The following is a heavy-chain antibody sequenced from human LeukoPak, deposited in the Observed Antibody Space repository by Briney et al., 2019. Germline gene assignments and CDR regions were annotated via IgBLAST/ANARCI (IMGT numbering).Heavy chain of an antibody. CDR1: GGSMRNYF. CDR2: ISTGGST. D-gene: IGHD6-13*01. Sequence: SETLSLTCTVSGGSMRNYFWNWVRQPAGEGLEWIGRISTGGSTDYNPPLESRLTMSVDTSKNQFSLRLSSVTAADTAVYYCARDGSSSWPFDFWGQGTLVTVSS. V-gene: IGHV4-4*07. J-gene: IGHJ4*02. CDR3: ARDGSSSWPFDF.